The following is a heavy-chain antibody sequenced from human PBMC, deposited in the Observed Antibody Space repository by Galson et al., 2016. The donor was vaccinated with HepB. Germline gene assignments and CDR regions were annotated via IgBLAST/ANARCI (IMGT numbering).Heavy chain of an antibody. CDR3: AKDGCTSTGCYSY. V-gene: IGHV3-23*01. J-gene: IGHJ4*02. CDR1: GFAFSNYA. Sequence: SLRLSCAASGFAFSNYAMSWVRQAPGKGLEWVSLIFAGGDRTFYADSVRGRFTISRDNSKNTLYLLMSSLRADDSAVYYCAKDGCTSTGCYSYWGQGTLVTVSS. CDR2: IFAGGDRT. D-gene: IGHD2-2*01.